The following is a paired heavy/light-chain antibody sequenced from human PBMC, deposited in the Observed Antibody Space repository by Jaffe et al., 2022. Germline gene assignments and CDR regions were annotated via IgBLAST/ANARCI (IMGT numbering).Heavy chain of an antibody. CDR3: VRDAFGSLDS. D-gene: IGHD3-10*01. V-gene: IGHV3-30*02. Sequence: QVQLVESGGGVVQPGGSLRLSCIASGFSFRIYAMHWVRQAPGRGLEWVACMNFDGSDIQYVDSVKARFTISRDNSKNTLYLQVNSLRPEDTAVYYCVRDAFGSLDSWGQGVLLTVSS. CDR1: GFSFRIYA. J-gene: IGHJ5*01. CDR2: MNFDGSDI.
Light chain of an antibody. CDR1: QSFVHSDGNTY. J-gene: IGKJ1*01. V-gene: IGKV2-30*02. CDR2: KVS. Sequence: DVVMTQSPLSLSVTLGQPASISCRSSQSFVHSDGNTYLNWFHQRPGQSPRRLIYKVSNRDSGVPDRFSGSGSGTDFTLKISRVEAEDVGLYYCMQGTHWPWTFGQGTKVEIK. CDR3: MQGTHWPWT.